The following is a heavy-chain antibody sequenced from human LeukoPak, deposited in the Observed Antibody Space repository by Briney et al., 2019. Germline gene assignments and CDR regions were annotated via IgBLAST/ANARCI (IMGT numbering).Heavy chain of an antibody. CDR1: GFTFSSYG. Sequence: GGSLRLSCAASGFTFSSYGMHWVRQAPGKGLEWVAVIWYDGSNKYYADSVKGRFTISRDNSKNTLYLQMNSLRAEDTAVYYCAASISVPGDNYWGRGTLVTVSS. CDR2: IWYDGSNK. D-gene: IGHD6-19*01. J-gene: IGHJ4*02. V-gene: IGHV3-33*01. CDR3: AASISVPGDNY.